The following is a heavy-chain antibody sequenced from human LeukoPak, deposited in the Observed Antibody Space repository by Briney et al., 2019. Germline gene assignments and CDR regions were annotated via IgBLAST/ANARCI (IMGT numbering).Heavy chain of an antibody. CDR1: GGSFSGYY. D-gene: IGHD3-10*01. J-gene: IGHJ6*02. Sequence: PSETLSLTCAVYGGSFSGYYWSWIRQPPGKGLEWIGYIYYSGSTNYNPSLKSRVTISVDTSKNQFSLKLSSVTAADTAVYYCAGSMVRGVTTGSYYYYGMDVWGQGTTVTVSS. CDR3: AGSMVRGVTTGSYYYYGMDV. V-gene: IGHV4-59*08. CDR2: IYYSGST.